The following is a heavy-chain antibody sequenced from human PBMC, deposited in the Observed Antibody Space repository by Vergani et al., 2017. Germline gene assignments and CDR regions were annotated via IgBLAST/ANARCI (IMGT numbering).Heavy chain of an antibody. J-gene: IGHJ6*02. CDR2: ISSSSSYT. CDR3: AGLLVDGMDV. CDR1: RFTFSDYY. V-gene: IGHV3-11*05. D-gene: IGHD2-15*01. Sequence: QVQLVESGGGLVKPGGSLRLSCAASRFTFSDYYMSWIRQAPGKGLEWVSYISSSSSYTNYADSVKGRFTISRDKAKNSLYLQMNSLRAADTAVYYCAGLLVDGMDVWGQGTTVTVSS.